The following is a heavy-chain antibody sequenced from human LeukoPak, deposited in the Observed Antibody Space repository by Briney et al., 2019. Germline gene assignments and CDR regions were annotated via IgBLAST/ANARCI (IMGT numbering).Heavy chain of an antibody. Sequence: SETLSLTCTVSGVSISSGVYYWTWNRQLPGKGLEWIGYISSSGITKYNPFLKSQFTVSSDTSKNQFSLKLTSVTAADTGMYYCARDFYGSGSSPLGFDPWGQGTLVTVSS. CDR1: GVSISSGVYY. J-gene: IGHJ5*02. CDR3: ARDFYGSGSSPLGFDP. V-gene: IGHV4-31*01. CDR2: ISSSGIT. D-gene: IGHD3-10*01.